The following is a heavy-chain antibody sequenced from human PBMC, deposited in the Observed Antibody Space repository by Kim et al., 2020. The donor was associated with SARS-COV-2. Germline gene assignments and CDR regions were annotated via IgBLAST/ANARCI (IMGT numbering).Heavy chain of an antibody. Sequence: ASVKVSCKASGYTFFAYNIHWVRQAPGQGPEWMGRIDPNDGGANYPQKFRGKITMTRDTSTSTVYLELSSLRSDDTAMYFCARDLIRTAHWELDFWGQGTLVTVSS. V-gene: IGHV1-2*06. J-gene: IGHJ4*02. CDR2: IDPNDGGA. CDR3: ARDLIRTAHWELDF. D-gene: IGHD2-8*02. CDR1: GYTFFAYN.